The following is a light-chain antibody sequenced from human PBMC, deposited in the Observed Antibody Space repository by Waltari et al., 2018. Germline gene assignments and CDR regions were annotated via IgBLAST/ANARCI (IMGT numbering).Light chain of an antibody. CDR2: LGS. J-gene: IGKJ3*01. Sequence: DIVMPNSPLSLPVTPGEPASISCGSSQSLLHSNGYNYLDWYLQKPGQSPQLLIYLGSNRASGVPDRFSGSGSGTDFTLKISRVEAEDVGVYYCMQALQTPLFTFGPGTKVDIK. CDR3: MQALQTPLFT. V-gene: IGKV2-28*01. CDR1: QSLLHSNGYNY.